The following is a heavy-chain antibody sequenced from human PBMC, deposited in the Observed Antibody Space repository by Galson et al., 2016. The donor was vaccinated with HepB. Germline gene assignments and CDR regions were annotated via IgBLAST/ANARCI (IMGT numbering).Heavy chain of an antibody. CDR2: ISAYSGNT. J-gene: IGHJ4*02. CDR3: AKSPPGGYMAPRPIEE. CDR1: GYTFTTSG. D-gene: IGHD6-6*01. Sequence: SVKVSCKASGYTFTTSGVSWVRQAPGQGLEWLGWISAYSGNTNFATKFRGRFTMTTDTSPSTAYMELRSLTSDDTAVYFCAKSPPGGYMAPRPIEEWGLGTLVTVSS. V-gene: IGHV1-18*01.